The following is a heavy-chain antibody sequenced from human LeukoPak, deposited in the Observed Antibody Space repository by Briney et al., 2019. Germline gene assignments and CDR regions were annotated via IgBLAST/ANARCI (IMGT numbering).Heavy chain of an antibody. V-gene: IGHV4-59*10. CDR3: ARRGFTSAWDFDF. Sequence: PSETLSLTCALSGDSINDYYWSWIRQPAGKGLEWIGQIHISGATKYKPSLQSRLTMSVDTSRNQLSLELNFVTAADTATYYCARRGFTSAWDFDFWGPGTLVTVSS. CDR1: GDSINDYY. J-gene: IGHJ4*02. CDR2: IHISGAT. D-gene: IGHD6-19*01.